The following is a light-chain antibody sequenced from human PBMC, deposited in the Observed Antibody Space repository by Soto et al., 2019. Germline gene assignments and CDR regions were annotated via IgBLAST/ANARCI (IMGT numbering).Light chain of an antibody. CDR2: DVT. Sequence: QSVLTQPASVSGSPGQSNTISCTGTSSDVGGYNYVSWFQQHPGKAPKLMIYDVTNRPSGVSNRFSGSKSGNTASLTISGLQAEDEADFYCSSYTSSGSHVFGTGTKVTVL. V-gene: IGLV2-14*03. CDR1: SSDVGGYNY. J-gene: IGLJ1*01. CDR3: SSYTSSGSHV.